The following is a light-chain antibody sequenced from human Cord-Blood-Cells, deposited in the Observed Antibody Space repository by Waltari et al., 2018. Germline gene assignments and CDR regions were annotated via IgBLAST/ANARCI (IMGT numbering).Light chain of an antibody. J-gene: IGLJ3*02. Sequence: QSALTQRASASGSPAQSITISCPGTRSDAGLYNHFSWYQQHPGKAPKLMIYVVSNRPSGVSNRFSGSKSGNTASLTISGLQAEDEADYYCSSYTSSSTLVFGGGTKLTVL. CDR3: SSYTSSSTLV. V-gene: IGLV2-14*01. CDR1: RSDAGLYNH. CDR2: VVS.